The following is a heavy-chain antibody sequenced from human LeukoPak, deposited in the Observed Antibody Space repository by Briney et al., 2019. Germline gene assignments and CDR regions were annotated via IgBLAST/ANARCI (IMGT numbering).Heavy chain of an antibody. Sequence: GGSLRLSCVVSGFTFSNFGMNWVRQAPGQGLEWLSYITGAGNNIYYADSVKGRLTISRDNARNSLYLQMSSLRAEDTAVYYCARDVGYRSWFDPWGQGTLVTVSS. D-gene: IGHD5-18*01. CDR3: ARDVGYRSWFDP. J-gene: IGHJ5*02. CDR1: GFTFSNFG. V-gene: IGHV3-21*05. CDR2: ITGAGNNI.